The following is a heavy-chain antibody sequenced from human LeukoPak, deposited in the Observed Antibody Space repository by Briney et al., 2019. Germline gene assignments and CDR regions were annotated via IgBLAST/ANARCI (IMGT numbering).Heavy chain of an antibody. V-gene: IGHV4-39*07. J-gene: IGHJ6*02. D-gene: IGHD3-9*01. CDR3: ARDNRYFDPGVYYYNGMDV. CDR1: GGSISSSTYY. Sequence: SETLSLNCTVSGGSISSSTYYWGWIRQPPGKGLEWIGTIFYSGSTYYNPSLKSRVTISVDTSKNQFSLKLSSVSAADTAVYYCARDNRYFDPGVYYYNGMDVWGQGTTVTVSS. CDR2: IFYSGST.